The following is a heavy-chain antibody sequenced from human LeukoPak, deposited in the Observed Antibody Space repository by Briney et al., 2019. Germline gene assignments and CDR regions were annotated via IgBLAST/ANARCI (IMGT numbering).Heavy chain of an antibody. CDR2: FDPEDGET. J-gene: IGHJ4*02. Sequence: ASVKVSCKVSGYTLTELSMHWVRQAPGKGLEWMGGFDPEDGETIYAQKFQGRVTMTEDTSTDTAYMELSSLRSEDTAVYYCATRKDTYYHDRGLYFDYWGQGTLVTVSS. V-gene: IGHV1-24*01. CDR1: GYTLTELS. D-gene: IGHD3-22*01. CDR3: ATRKDTYYHDRGLYFDY.